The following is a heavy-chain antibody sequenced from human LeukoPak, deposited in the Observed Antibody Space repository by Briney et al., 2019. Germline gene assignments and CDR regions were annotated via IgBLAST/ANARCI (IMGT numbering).Heavy chain of an antibody. V-gene: IGHV4-39*01. Sequence: PSETLSLTCTVSGGSISSSSYYWGWIRQPPGKGLEWIGSIYYSGSTYYNPSLKSRVTISVDTSKNQFSLKLSSVTAADTAVYYCARQGWWLRYGGYDYWGQGTLVTVSS. D-gene: IGHD5-12*01. J-gene: IGHJ4*02. CDR3: ARQGWWLRYGGYDY. CDR2: IYYSGST. CDR1: GGSISSSSYY.